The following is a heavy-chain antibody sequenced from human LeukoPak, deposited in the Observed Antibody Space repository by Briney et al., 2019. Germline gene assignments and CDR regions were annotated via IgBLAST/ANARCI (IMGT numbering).Heavy chain of an antibody. V-gene: IGHV7-4-1*02. CDR3: AREQLLTPHGMDV. Sequence: ASVKVSCKASGYTITGYYMHWVRQAPGQGLEWMGWINTNTGNPTYAQGFTGRFVFSLDTSVSTAYLQISSLKAEDTAVYYCAREQLLTPHGMDVWGQGTTVTVSS. J-gene: IGHJ6*02. CDR1: GYTITGYY. CDR2: INTNTGNP. D-gene: IGHD2-21*02.